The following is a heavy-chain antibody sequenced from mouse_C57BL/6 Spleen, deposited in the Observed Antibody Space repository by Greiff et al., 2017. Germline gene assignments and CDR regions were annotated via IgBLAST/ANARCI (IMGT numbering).Heavy chain of an antibody. CDR2: IDPETGGT. CDR1: GYTFTDYE. V-gene: IGHV1-15*01. CDR3: TRGPLYGNYGDYYAMDY. Sequence: QVQLQQSGAELVRPGASVTLSCKASGYTFTDYEMHWVKQTPVHGLEWIGAIDPETGGTAYNQKFKGKAILTADKSSSTSYMELRSLTSEDSAVYYCTRGPLYGNYGDYYAMDYWGQGTSVTVSS. D-gene: IGHD2-1*01. J-gene: IGHJ4*01.